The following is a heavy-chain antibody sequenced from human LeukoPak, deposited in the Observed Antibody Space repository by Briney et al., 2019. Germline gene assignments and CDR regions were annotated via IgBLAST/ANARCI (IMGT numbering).Heavy chain of an antibody. D-gene: IGHD3-10*01. Sequence: GASVKVSCKASGYTFTDYDINWVRQATGQGLEWMGWMNPNSGDTGYAQKFQGRVNIIRNTSISTAYMELSSLRSEDTAIYYCARVLYYGSGSLKYWGQGTLVTVSS. CDR1: GYTFTDYD. J-gene: IGHJ4*02. CDR2: MNPNSGDT. V-gene: IGHV1-8*03. CDR3: ARVLYYGSGSLKY.